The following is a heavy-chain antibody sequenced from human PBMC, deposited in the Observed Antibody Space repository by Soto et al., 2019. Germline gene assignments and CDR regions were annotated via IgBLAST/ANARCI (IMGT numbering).Heavy chain of an antibody. CDR1: GYTFTSYG. CDR2: ISTYNGNT. J-gene: IGHJ4*02. V-gene: IGHV1-18*04. D-gene: IGHD5-18*01. Sequence: HVQLVQSGAEVKKPGASVKVSCKASGYTFTSYGISWVRQAPGQGLEWMGWISTYNGNTSYAQKLQGRVTMTTDTATSTAYMEVRSLRSDDTAVYSCAREPPRRYSYSQGLDYWGQGPLVTVSS. CDR3: AREPPRRYSYSQGLDY.